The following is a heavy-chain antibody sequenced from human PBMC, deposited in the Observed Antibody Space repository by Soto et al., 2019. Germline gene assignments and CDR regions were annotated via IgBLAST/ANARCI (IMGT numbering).Heavy chain of an antibody. CDR3: ARDHAGTGGY. V-gene: IGHV4-38-2*02. J-gene: IGHJ4*02. CDR1: GYSISSGYY. Sequence: PSETLSLTCAVSGYSISSGYYWGWIRQPPGKGLEWIGSIYHSGSTYYNPSLKSRVTISVDTSKNQFSLKLSSVTAADTAVYYCARDHAGTGGYWGQGTLVTVSS. D-gene: IGHD1-1*01. CDR2: IYHSGST.